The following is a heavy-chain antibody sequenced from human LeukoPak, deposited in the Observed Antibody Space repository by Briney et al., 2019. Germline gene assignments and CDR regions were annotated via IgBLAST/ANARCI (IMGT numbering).Heavy chain of an antibody. J-gene: IGHJ4*02. CDR2: IYSNGGT. CDR1: GLAVSSNY. V-gene: IGHV3-66*01. CDR3: ARDWQLSGDY. Sequence: AGGSLRLSCAASGLAVSSNYMSWVRQAPGKGLEWVSVIYSNGGTYYADSVKGRFTISRDNSKNTLHLQMNSLRAEDTAVYYCARDWQLSGDYWGQGTLVTVSS. D-gene: IGHD6-6*01.